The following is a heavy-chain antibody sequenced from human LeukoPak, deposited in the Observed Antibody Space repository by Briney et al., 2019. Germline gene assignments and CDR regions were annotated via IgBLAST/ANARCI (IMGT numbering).Heavy chain of an antibody. V-gene: IGHV4-39*01. CDR1: GGSISSSSYY. D-gene: IGHD2-2*01. CDR2: IYYSGST. J-gene: IGHJ4*02. CDR3: ARHVGDIVVVPAVHIETHYFDY. Sequence: SETLSLTCTVSGGSISSSSYYWGWIRQPPGKGLEWIGSIYYSGSTYYNPSLKSRVTISVDTSKNQFSLKLSSVTAADTAVYYCARHVGDIVVVPAVHIETHYFDYWGQGALVTVSS.